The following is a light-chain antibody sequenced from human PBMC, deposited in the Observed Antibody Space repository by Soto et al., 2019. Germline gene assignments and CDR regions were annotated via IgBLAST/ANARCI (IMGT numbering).Light chain of an antibody. J-gene: IGKJ1*01. V-gene: IGKV3-20*01. CDR1: QSVSSSY. CDR2: GAS. CDR3: QQYGSSRWT. Sequence: EIVLTQSPGTLSLSPGGRATLSCRVSQSVSSSYLAWYQQKPGQAPRLVIYGASSRATGIPDRFSGSGSGTDFTLTISRLEPEDFAVYYCQQYGSSRWTFGQGTKVDIK.